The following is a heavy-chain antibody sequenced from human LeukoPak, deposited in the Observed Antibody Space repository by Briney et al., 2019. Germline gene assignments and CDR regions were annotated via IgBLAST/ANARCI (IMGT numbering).Heavy chain of an antibody. J-gene: IGHJ3*02. V-gene: IGHV3-23*01. Sequence: GGPLRLSCAASGFTFSSYAMSGVRQAPGKGLEWVSAISGSGGSTYYADSVKGRFTISRDNSKNTLYLQVSSLRAEDTAVYYCANHIRITMIVVVITEPWDAFDIWGQGTMVTVSS. CDR2: ISGSGGST. D-gene: IGHD3-22*01. CDR1: GFTFSSYA. CDR3: ANHIRITMIVVVITEPWDAFDI.